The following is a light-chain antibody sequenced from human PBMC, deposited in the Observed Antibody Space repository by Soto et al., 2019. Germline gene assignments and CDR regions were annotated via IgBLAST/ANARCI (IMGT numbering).Light chain of an antibody. V-gene: IGKV1-39*01. CDR3: QQNYITPYT. CDR1: HSISNF. CDR2: ASF. Sequence: DIQMTQSPSLSVSVGDKVTITCRASHSISNFLNWYQQKPGKAPKLLIYASFNLQSGVPSRFSGSGSRTDFTLTISSLQPEDFATYYCQQNYITPYTFGQGTKLEIK. J-gene: IGKJ2*01.